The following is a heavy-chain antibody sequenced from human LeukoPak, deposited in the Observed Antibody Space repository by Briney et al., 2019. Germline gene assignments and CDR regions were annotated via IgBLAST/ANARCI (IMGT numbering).Heavy chain of an antibody. J-gene: IGHJ4*02. V-gene: IGHV4-4*07. CDR2: IYTSGST. CDR1: GGSISSYY. CDR3: ATTICSGGSCSGY. D-gene: IGHD2-15*01. Sequence: SETLSLTCTVSGGSISSYYWSWIRQPAGKGLEWIGRIYTSGSTNYNPSLKSRVTISVDTSKNQFSLRVSSVTAADTAVYYCATTICSGGSCSGYWGQGTLVTVSS.